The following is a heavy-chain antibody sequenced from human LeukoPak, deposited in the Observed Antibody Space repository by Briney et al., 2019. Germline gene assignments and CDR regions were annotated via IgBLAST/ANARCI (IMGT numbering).Heavy chain of an antibody. CDR3: ARMYYDILTGYYRGYYYYYMDV. CDR1: GGSISSYY. CDR2: IYYSGST. V-gene: IGHV4-59*01. Sequence: PSETLSLTCTVSGGSISSYYWRWIRQPPGKGLAWIGYIYYSGSTNYKPSLKSRVTISVDTSKNQFSLKLSSVTAADTAVYYCARMYYDILTGYYRGYYYYYMDVWGKGTTVTVSS. J-gene: IGHJ6*03. D-gene: IGHD3-9*01.